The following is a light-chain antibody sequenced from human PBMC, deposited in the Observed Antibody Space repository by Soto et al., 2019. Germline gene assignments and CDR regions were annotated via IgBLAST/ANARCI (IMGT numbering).Light chain of an antibody. V-gene: IGKV1-5*01. CDR2: DAS. J-gene: IGKJ1*01. CDR1: QFINGW. CDR3: QQYETYSRT. Sequence: DFQMTQSPSTLSASIGDRVTITCRASQFINGWLAWYQQKPGKAPKLLIFDASSLEGGVPSRFSGSGSGTEFTLTISSLQPDDIATYYCQQYETYSRTLGQGTKVDIK.